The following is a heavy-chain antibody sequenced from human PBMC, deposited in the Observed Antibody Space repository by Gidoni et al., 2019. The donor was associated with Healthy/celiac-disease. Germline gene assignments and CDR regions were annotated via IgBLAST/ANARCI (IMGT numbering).Heavy chain of an antibody. D-gene: IGHD3-22*01. CDR3: AKDSHYDSSGYYYYDY. CDR2: IRGSGGST. V-gene: IGHV3-23*01. Sequence: EVQLLESGGGLVQPGGSLRLACASAGFPFRAYPMRWVRQAPGKGVEWVSAIRGSGGSTYYADSVKGRFTISRDNSKNTLYLQMNSLRAEDTAVYYCAKDSHYDSSGYYYYDYWGQGTLVTVSS. CDR1: GFPFRAYP. J-gene: IGHJ4*02.